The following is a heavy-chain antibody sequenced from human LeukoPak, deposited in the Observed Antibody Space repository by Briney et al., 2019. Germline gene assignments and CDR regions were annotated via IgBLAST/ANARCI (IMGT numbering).Heavy chain of an antibody. CDR1: GYTFTNYA. V-gene: IGHV1-3*03. CDR3: ARAGAYCGGDCYSTSDAFDI. CDR2: INGGNGNT. D-gene: IGHD2-21*02. J-gene: IGHJ3*02. Sequence: ASVKVSCKASGYTFTNYAMHWVRQAPGQRLEWMGWINGGNGNTKYSQEFQGRVTITRDTSASTAYMEVSSLRSEDTAVYYCARAGAYCGGDCYSTSDAFDIWGQGTMVTVSS.